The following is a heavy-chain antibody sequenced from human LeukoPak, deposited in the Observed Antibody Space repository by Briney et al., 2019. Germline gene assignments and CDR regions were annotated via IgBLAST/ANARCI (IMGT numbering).Heavy chain of an antibody. CDR2: IRYDGSNK. CDR3: ARDPRGPTEYDSSGRDSFDY. D-gene: IGHD3-22*01. V-gene: IGHV3-30*02. J-gene: IGHJ4*02. Sequence: GGSLRLSCAASGLTLSTYGMHWVRQAPGKGLEWVAFIRYDGSNKYYADSVKGRFTVSRDNSKNTLFLQMNSLRAEDTAVYYCARDPRGPTEYDSSGRDSFDYWGQGTLVTVSS. CDR1: GLTLSTYG.